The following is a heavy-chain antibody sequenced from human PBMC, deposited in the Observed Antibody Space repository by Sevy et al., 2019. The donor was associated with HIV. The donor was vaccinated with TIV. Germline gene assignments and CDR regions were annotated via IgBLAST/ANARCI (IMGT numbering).Heavy chain of an antibody. CDR1: GFTFGDYA. CDR3: TRAKGDQSIFDY. V-gene: IGHV3-49*04. J-gene: IGHJ4*02. CDR2: LKSKASGGTL. Sequence: GGSLRLSCAASGFTFGDYAMNWVRQAPGKGLEWMAFLKSKASGGTLHHAASVQGRFTISRDDSKNIAYLQMNDLKTEDTAVYYCTRAKGDQSIFDYWGQGALVTVSS.